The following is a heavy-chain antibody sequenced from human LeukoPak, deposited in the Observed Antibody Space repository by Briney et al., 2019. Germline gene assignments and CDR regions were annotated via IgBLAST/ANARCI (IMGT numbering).Heavy chain of an antibody. V-gene: IGHV4-59*01. Sequence: PSETLSLTCNVSGGSISSYYWSWIRQPPGKGPEWIGYIYYSGFTNYNPSLKSRVTISVDTSKNQFSLKLSSVTAADTAVYYCAGTYSYGLGAYFDYWGQGTLVTVSS. CDR2: IYYSGFT. CDR1: GGSISSYY. CDR3: AGTYSYGLGAYFDY. D-gene: IGHD5-18*01. J-gene: IGHJ4*02.